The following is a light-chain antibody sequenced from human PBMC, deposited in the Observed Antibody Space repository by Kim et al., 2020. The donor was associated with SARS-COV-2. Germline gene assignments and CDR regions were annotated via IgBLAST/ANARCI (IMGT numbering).Light chain of an antibody. V-gene: IGKV4-1*01. CDR2: WAS. Sequence: DIVMTQSPDSLAVSLGERATINCKSSQSVLYSSNNKNYLAWYQQKPGQPPKLLIYWASTRESGVPDRFSGSGSETDFTLTISSLQAEDVAVYYGQQYYSTWWTFGQGTKVDIK. CDR1: QSVLYSSNNKNY. J-gene: IGKJ1*01. CDR3: QQYYSTWWT.